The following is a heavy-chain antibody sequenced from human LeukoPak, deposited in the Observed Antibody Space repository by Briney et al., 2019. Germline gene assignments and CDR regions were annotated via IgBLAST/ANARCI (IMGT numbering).Heavy chain of an antibody. CDR2: ISWNSGSI. D-gene: IGHD3-3*01. CDR3: AKAATIFLADAFDI. Sequence: PGGSRRLSCAASGFTFDDYAMHWVRQAPGKGVEWVSGISWNSGSIGYADSVKGRFTISRDNAKNSLYLQMNSLRAEDTALYYCAKAATIFLADAFDIWGQGTMVTVSS. CDR1: GFTFDDYA. V-gene: IGHV3-9*01. J-gene: IGHJ3*02.